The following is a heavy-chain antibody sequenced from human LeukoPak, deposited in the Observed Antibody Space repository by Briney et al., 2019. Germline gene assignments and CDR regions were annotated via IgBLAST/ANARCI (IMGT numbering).Heavy chain of an antibody. J-gene: IGHJ3*02. CDR3: AKDARSGSYSRDAFDI. D-gene: IGHD3-10*01. CDR2: ISGSGGST. CDR1: GFTFSTYN. Sequence: PGGSLRLSCAASGFTFSTYNMNWVRQAPGKGLGWVSAISGSGGSTYYADSVKGRFTISRDNSKNTLYLQMNSLRAEDTAVYYCAKDARSGSYSRDAFDIWGQGTMVTVSS. V-gene: IGHV3-23*01.